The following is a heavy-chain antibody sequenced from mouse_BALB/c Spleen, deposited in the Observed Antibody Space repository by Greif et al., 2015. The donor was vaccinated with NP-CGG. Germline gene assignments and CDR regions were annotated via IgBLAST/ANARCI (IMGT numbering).Heavy chain of an antibody. J-gene: IGHJ1*01. Sequence: EVQVVESGGGLVQPGGSRKLSCAASGFTFSDYGMAWVRQAPGKGPEWVAFISNLAYSIYYADTVTGRFTISRENAKNTLYLEMSSLRSEDTAMYYCARDYYCSSYWYFDVWGAGTTVTVSS. CDR2: ISNLAYSI. V-gene: IGHV5-15*02. CDR1: GFTFSDYG. CDR3: ARDYYCSSYWYFDV. D-gene: IGHD1-1*01.